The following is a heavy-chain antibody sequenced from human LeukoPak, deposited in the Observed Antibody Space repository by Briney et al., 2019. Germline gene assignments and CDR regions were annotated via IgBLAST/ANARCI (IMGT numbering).Heavy chain of an antibody. CDR3: ARAIYDSSGYYFDY. CDR1: GGSVSSGSYY. V-gene: IGHV4-61*01. J-gene: IGHJ4*02. D-gene: IGHD3-22*01. CDR2: IYYSGST. Sequence: PSETLSLTCTVSGGSVSSGSYYWSWIRQPPGKGLEWIGYIYYSGSTNYNPSLKSRVTISVDTSKNQFSLKLSSVTAADTAVYYCARAIYDSSGYYFDYWGQGTLVTVSS.